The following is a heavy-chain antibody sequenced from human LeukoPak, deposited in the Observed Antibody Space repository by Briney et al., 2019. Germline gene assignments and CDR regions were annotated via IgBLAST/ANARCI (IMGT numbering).Heavy chain of an antibody. Sequence: PGGSLRLSCAASGFTFSSYAMSWVRQAPGKGLEWVSAISGSGGRAYYADSVKGRFIISRDNSKNTLYLQMNSLRAEDTAVYYCAKEQNSKGYFDYWGQGTLVTVSS. V-gene: IGHV3-23*01. D-gene: IGHD4-23*01. CDR2: ISGSGGRA. J-gene: IGHJ4*02. CDR1: GFTFSSYA. CDR3: AKEQNSKGYFDY.